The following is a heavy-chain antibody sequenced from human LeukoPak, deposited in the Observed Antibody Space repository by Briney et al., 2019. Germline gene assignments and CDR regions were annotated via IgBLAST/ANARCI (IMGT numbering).Heavy chain of an antibody. CDR1: GFSFSSHG. CDR3: AHGSMYQLDY. J-gene: IGHJ4*02. CDR2: IIGGAGGT. Sequence: GGSLRLSCAASGFSFSSHGMSWVHQAPGKGLEWVSGIIGGAGGTYYADSVKGRFTISRDNAKNTLYLQMNSLRAEDTAVYYCAHGSMYQLDYWGQGTLVTVSS. V-gene: IGHV3-23*01. D-gene: IGHD2-2*01.